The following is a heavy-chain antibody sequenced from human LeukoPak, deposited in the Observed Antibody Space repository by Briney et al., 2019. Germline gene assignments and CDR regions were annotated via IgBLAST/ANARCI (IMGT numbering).Heavy chain of an antibody. CDR2: INHSGST. D-gene: IGHD6-19*01. J-gene: IGHJ4*02. CDR1: GGSFSGYY. CDR3: ASGAVAGRNY. V-gene: IGHV4-34*01. Sequence: SETLSLTCAVYGGSFSGYYWSWIRQPPGKGLEWIGEINHSGSTNYNPSLKSRVTISVDTSNNQFSLKLSSVTAADTAVYYCASGAVAGRNYWRQGTLVTVSS.